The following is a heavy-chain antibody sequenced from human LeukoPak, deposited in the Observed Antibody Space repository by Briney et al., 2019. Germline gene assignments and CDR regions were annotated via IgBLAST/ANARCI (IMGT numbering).Heavy chain of an antibody. CDR1: GGSISSGGYY. CDR3: ARDGSGSPPHY. Sequence: SETLSLTCTVSGGSISSGGYYWSWIRQPPGKGLEWIGYIYHSGSTYYNPSLKSRVTISVDRSKNQFSLKLSSVTAADTAVYYCARDGSGSPPHYWGQGTLVTVSS. V-gene: IGHV4-30-2*01. CDR2: IYHSGST. D-gene: IGHD1-26*01. J-gene: IGHJ4*02.